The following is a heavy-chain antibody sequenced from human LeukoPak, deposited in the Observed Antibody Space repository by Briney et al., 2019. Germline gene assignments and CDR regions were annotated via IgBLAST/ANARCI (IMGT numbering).Heavy chain of an antibody. CDR3: ARSYSSGWAVVY. V-gene: IGHV1-69*06. Sequence: GASVTVSCKASGGTFISYTISWVRQAPGQGLEWMGGIIPIFGTANYAQKFQGRVTITADKSTSTAYMELSSLRSEDTAVYYCARSYSSGWAVVYWGQGTLVTVSS. CDR1: GGTFISYT. CDR2: IIPIFGTA. J-gene: IGHJ4*02. D-gene: IGHD6-19*01.